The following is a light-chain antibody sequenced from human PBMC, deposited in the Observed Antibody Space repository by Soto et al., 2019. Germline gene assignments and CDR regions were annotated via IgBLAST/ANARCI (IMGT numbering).Light chain of an antibody. CDR2: YDS. V-gene: IGLV3-21*04. J-gene: IGLJ2*01. CDR1: NIGSKS. Sequence: SYELTQPPSVSVAPGKTARITCGGNNIGSKSVHWYQQKPGQAPVLVIYYDSDRPSGIPERFSGSNSGNTATLTISRVEDGDEADYYCQVWDSSSAVFGGRTKVTVL. CDR3: QVWDSSSAV.